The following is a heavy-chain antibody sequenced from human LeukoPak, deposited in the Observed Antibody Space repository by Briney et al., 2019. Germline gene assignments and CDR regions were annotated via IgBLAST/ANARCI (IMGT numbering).Heavy chain of an antibody. CDR2: ISSSSSYI. J-gene: IGHJ6*03. CDR1: GFTVRSNY. D-gene: IGHD3-10*01. Sequence: GGSLRLSCAASGFTVRSNYMSWVRQAPGKGLERVSSISSSSSYIYYADSVKGRFTISRDNAKSSLYLQMNSLRAEDTAVYYCARESRSFYYGSGSSYYYYYMDVWGKGTTVTISS. CDR3: ARESRSFYYGSGSSYYYYYMDV. V-gene: IGHV3-21*01.